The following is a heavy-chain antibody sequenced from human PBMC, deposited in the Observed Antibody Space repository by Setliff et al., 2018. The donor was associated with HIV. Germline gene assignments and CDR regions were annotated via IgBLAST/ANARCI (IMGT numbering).Heavy chain of an antibody. CDR2: ISAYNGNT. V-gene: IGHV1-18*01. CDR3: ATSGKYSSSWYEVY. CDR1: GYTFTSYG. D-gene: IGHD6-13*01. J-gene: IGHJ4*02. Sequence: AASVKVSCKASGYTFTSYGISWVRQAPGQGLEWMGWISAYNGNTDYAQNLQGRVTMTTDTSTSTAYMELRSLRSDDTAVYYCATSGKYSSSWYEVYWGQGTLVTVSS.